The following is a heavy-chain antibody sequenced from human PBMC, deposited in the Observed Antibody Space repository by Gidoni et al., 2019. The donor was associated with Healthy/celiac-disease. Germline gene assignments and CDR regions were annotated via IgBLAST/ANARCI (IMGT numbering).Heavy chain of an antibody. CDR2: VNPNSGGT. CDR3: ARERGRSGYYFS. CDR1: GDTCTGYY. V-gene: IGHV1-2*02. J-gene: IGHJ3*01. Sequence: QVQLVQPGAAVEEPGASVQVSCMASGDTCTGYYMHWVRQATGQGLEWMGWVNPNSGGTNYAQKFQGRVTMTRDTSISTAYMELSRLRSDDTAVYYCARERGRSGYYFSWGQGTMVTVSS. D-gene: IGHD3-22*01.